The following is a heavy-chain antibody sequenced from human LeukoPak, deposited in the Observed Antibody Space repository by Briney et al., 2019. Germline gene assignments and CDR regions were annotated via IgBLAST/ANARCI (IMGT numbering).Heavy chain of an antibody. Sequence: ASVKVSCKASEYTFSNYDINYVRQAPGQGLEWMGWLDPRGGNTGSAQNFQGRVTISSNTSIGTAYMELSSLSSDDTAVYYCARGVYGGNRGWHFDLWGRGTLVTVSS. D-gene: IGHD4-23*01. CDR2: LDPRGGNT. CDR3: ARGVYGGNRGWHFDL. J-gene: IGHJ2*01. CDR1: EYTFSNYD. V-gene: IGHV1-8*03.